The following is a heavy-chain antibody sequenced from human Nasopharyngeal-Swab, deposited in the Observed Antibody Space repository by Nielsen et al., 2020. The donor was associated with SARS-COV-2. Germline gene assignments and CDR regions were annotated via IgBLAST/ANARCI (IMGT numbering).Heavy chain of an antibody. CDR3: ARAGEQQLLYYYYMDV. CDR1: GYTFTSYA. Sequence: ASVKVYCKASGYTFTSYAMHWVRQAPGQRLEWMGWINAGNGNTKYSQKFQGRVTITRDTSACTAYMQLSSLRSEDTAVYYCARAGEQQLLYYYYMDVWGKGTTVTVSS. D-gene: IGHD6-13*01. V-gene: IGHV1-3*01. CDR2: INAGNGNT. J-gene: IGHJ6*03.